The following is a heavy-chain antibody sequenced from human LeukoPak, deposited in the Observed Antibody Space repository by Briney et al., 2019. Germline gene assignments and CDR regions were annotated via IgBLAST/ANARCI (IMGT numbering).Heavy chain of an antibody. CDR2: TRTKAKDYTT. D-gene: IGHD4-17*01. V-gene: IGHV3-72*01. Sequence: GSLRLSCATSGFTFSDHYMDWVRQGPGKGLEWVARTRTKAKDYTTEYAASVKGRFTVSRDESMHSLYLQMNSLKTEDTAVYYCARGPTVTFNYHYGMDVWGQGTTVTVSS. J-gene: IGHJ6*02. CDR3: ARGPTVTFNYHYGMDV. CDR1: GFTFSDHY.